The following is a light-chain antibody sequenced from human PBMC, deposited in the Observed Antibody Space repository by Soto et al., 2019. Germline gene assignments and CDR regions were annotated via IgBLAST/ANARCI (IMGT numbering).Light chain of an antibody. V-gene: IGLV7-46*01. J-gene: IGLJ1*01. CDR1: TGNVTSGHY. Sequence: QAVVTQEPSLTVSPGETVTLPCGYSTGNVTSGHYPYWFQQRPGQAPTTLIYDTNNKYSWTPDRFAGSLLGGKAALTLSGAQPEDEGDYYCLLLYSGNRRVFGTGTKLTVL. CDR2: DTN. CDR3: LLLYSGNRRV.